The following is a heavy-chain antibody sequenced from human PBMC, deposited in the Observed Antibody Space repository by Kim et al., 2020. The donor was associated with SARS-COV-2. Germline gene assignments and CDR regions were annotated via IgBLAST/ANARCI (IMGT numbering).Heavy chain of an antibody. V-gene: IGHV4-34*01. CDR2: INHSGST. CDR1: GGSFSGYY. J-gene: IGHJ5*02. Sequence: SETLSLTCAVYGGSFSGYYWSWIRQPPGKGLEWIGEINHSGSTNYNPSLKSRVTISVDTSKNQFSLKLSSVTAADTAVYYCARGRGIAVAGTFWFDPWGQGTLVTVSS. CDR3: ARGRGIAVAGTFWFDP. D-gene: IGHD6-19*01.